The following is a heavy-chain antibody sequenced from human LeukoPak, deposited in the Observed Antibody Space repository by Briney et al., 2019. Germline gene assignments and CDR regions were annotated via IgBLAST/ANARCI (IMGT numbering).Heavy chain of an antibody. CDR2: ISSSSSYT. J-gene: IGHJ4*02. D-gene: IGHD5-12*01. V-gene: IGHV3-11*05. CDR3: ARDSGYSGYSDY. Sequence: TGGSLRLSCAASGFTFSDYYMSWIRQAPAKGLEWVSYISSSSSYTDYADSVKGRFTISRDNAKNSLNLQMNSLRAEDTAVYYCARDSGYSGYSDYWGQGTLVTVSS. CDR1: GFTFSDYY.